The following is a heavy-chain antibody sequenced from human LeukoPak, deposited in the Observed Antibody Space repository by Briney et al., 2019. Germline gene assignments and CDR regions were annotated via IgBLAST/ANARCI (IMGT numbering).Heavy chain of an antibody. J-gene: IGHJ4*02. CDR1: GYTLTELS. CDR2: INTFDGNT. Sequence: ASVKVSCKVSGYTLTELSMHWVRQAPGQGLEWMGIINTFDGNTNYAQKFQGRVTMTRDTSTSTVSMELSSLRSEDTALYYCARSDLLTGSPLFYWGQGTLVSVSS. V-gene: IGHV1-46*01. D-gene: IGHD3-9*01. CDR3: ARSDLLTGSPLFY.